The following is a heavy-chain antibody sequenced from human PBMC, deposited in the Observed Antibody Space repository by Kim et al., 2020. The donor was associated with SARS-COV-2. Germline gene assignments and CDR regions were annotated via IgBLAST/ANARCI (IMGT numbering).Heavy chain of an antibody. V-gene: IGHV5-10-1*01. CDR1: GYSFTSYW. CDR2: IDPSDSYT. J-gene: IGHJ4*02. D-gene: IGHD6-19*01. CDR3: ASTVAGTTLDY. Sequence: GESLKISCKGSGYSFTSYWISWVRQMPGKGLEWMGRIDPSDSYTNYSPSYQGHVTISADKSISTAYLQWSSLKASDTAMYYCASTVAGTTLDYWGQGTLVTVSS.